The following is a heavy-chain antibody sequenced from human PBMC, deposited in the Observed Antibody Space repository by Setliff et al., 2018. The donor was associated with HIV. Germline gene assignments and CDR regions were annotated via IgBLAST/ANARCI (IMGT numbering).Heavy chain of an antibody. J-gene: IGHJ2*01. D-gene: IGHD3-10*01. CDR3: ARDDHYYDSGSFYSDWYFDL. CDR1: GGTFSNYA. CDR2: IIPIFGST. V-gene: IGHV1-69*13. Sequence: SVKVSCKASGGTFSNYAISWVRQAPGQGLEWMGGIIPIFGSTKYAQKFQDRVIITADESTHTADMELSSLRTEDTAVYYCARDDHYYDSGSFYSDWYFDLWGRGTLVTVSS.